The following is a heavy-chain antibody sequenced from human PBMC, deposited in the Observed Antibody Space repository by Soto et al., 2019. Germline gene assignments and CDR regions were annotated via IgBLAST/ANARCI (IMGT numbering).Heavy chain of an antibody. CDR2: INHSGST. J-gene: IGHJ4*02. V-gene: IGHV4-34*01. CDR1: GGSFSGYY. CDR3: ARGPPIVVVVAATHLDY. D-gene: IGHD2-15*01. Sequence: QVQLQQWGAGLLKPSETLSLTCAVYGGSFSGYYWSWIRQPPGKGLEWIEEINHSGSTNYNPTLKSRVTISVDTSKNQFSLKLSSVTAADTAVYYCARGPPIVVVVAATHLDYWGQGTLVTVSS.